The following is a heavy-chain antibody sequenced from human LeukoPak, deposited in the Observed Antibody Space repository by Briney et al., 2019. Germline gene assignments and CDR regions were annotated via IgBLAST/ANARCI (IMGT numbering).Heavy chain of an antibody. J-gene: IGHJ4*02. V-gene: IGHV3-7*01. Sequence: ETLSLTCTVSGYSISSGYYWGWIRQPPGKGLEWVANIKQDGSEKYYVDSVKGRFTISRDNAKNSLYLQMNTLRPEDTAVYYCARERQNKDFWSGGDYWGQGTLVTVSS. D-gene: IGHD3-3*01. CDR1: GYSISSGYY. CDR3: ARERQNKDFWSGGDY. CDR2: IKQDGSEK.